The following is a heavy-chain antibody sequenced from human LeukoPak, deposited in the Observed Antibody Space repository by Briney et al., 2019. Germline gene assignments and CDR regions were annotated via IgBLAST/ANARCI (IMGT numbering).Heavy chain of an antibody. J-gene: IGHJ4*02. CDR1: GYTFTSYG. V-gene: IGHV1-46*01. Sequence: ASVKVSCKASGYTFTSYGISWVRQAPGQGLEWMGIINPSGGGTSYAQKFQGRVTMTRDTSTSTAYMELRSLRSDDTAVYYCARDKYRSGSYYFDYWGQGTLVTVSS. CDR3: ARDKYRSGSYYFDY. CDR2: INPSGGGT. D-gene: IGHD1-26*01.